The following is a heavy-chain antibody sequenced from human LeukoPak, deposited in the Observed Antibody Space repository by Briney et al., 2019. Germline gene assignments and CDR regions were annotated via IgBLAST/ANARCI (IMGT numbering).Heavy chain of an antibody. D-gene: IGHD3-10*01. Sequence: GSSVKVSCKASGGTFSSYAISWVRQAPGQGLEWMGGIIPIFGTANYAQKFQGRVTITTDESTSTAYMELSSLRSEDTAVYYCATPMVRGVTYFDYWGQGTLVTVSS. J-gene: IGHJ4*02. CDR2: IIPIFGTA. CDR1: GGTFSSYA. V-gene: IGHV1-69*05. CDR3: ATPMVRGVTYFDY.